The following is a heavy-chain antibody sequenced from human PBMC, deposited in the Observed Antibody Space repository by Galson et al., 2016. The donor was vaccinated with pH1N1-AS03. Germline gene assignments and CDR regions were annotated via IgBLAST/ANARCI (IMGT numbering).Heavy chain of an antibody. J-gene: IGHJ6*02. CDR2: TPYDGNNK. CDR1: GFSFSSYG. V-gene: IGHV3-30*02. Sequence: SLRLSCAASGFSFSSYGMHWARQAPGKGLEWVAFTPYDGNNKYYSDSVKGRFTITRDNSKNTVYLQLNSLRAEDTAVYYCAKDHSNFYGMDVWGQGTTVIVSS. D-gene: IGHD2/OR15-2a*01. CDR3: AKDHSNFYGMDV.